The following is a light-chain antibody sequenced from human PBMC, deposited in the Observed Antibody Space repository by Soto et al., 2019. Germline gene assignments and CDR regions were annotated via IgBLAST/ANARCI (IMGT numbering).Light chain of an antibody. CDR2: DDN. CDR1: SSNIGGNS. Sequence: QSALTQPPSVSAAPGQKVTISCSGSSSNIGGNSVSWYQQLPGTAPKLLIYDDNKRPSGIPDRLSGSKSGTSATLGITGFQTGDEADYYCGSWYSSLSAYVFGTGTKVTVL. CDR3: GSWYSSLSAYV. V-gene: IGLV1-51*01. J-gene: IGLJ1*01.